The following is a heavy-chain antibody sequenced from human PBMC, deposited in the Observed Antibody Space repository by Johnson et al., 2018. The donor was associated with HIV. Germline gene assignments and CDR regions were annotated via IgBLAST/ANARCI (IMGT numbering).Heavy chain of an antibody. Sequence: VQLVESGGGVVRPGGSLRLSCAASGFTVSNNYMTWVRQATGKGLEWVAVISYDGSNKYYADSVKGRFTISRDNAKKSLYLQMNSLRTEDTALYYCAKDIDSSGYGNDAFDIWGQGTMVTVSS. CDR2: ISYDGSNK. J-gene: IGHJ3*02. D-gene: IGHD3-22*01. V-gene: IGHV3-30*18. CDR3: AKDIDSSGYGNDAFDI. CDR1: GFTVSNNY.